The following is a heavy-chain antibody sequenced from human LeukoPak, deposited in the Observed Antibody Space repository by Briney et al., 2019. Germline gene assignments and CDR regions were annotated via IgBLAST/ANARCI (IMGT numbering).Heavy chain of an antibody. J-gene: IGHJ6*03. CDR2: IYYSGST. CDR1: GGSISSYY. V-gene: IGHV4-59*01. D-gene: IGHD3-10*01. Sequence: PSETLSLTCTVSGGSISSYYWSWIRQPPGKRLEWIGYIYYSGSTNYNPSLKSRVTISVDTSKNQFSLKLSSVTAADTAVYYCARDKKIRKGSGSYSYYYYYMDVWGKGTTVTVSS. CDR3: ARDKKIRKGSGSYSYYYYYMDV.